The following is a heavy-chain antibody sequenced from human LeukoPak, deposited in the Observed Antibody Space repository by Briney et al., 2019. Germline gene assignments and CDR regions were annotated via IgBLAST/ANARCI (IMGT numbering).Heavy chain of an antibody. D-gene: IGHD1-26*01. J-gene: IGHJ5*02. CDR1: GGSVSSGGYY. CDR3: ARVQVDWFDP. CDR2: IYYSGST. V-gene: IGHV4-31*03. Sequence: SETLSVTYTVSGGSVSSGGYYWSWIRQHPGKGLEWIGYIYYSGSTYYNPSLKSRVTISVDTSKNQFSLKLSSVTAADTAVYYCARVQVDWFDPWGQGTLVTVSS.